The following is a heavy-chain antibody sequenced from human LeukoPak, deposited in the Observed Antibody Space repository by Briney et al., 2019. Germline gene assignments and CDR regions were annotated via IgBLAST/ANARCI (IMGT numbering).Heavy chain of an antibody. CDR2: INPSGGST. Sequence: ASVKVSCKASGYTFTSYYMHWVRQAPGQGLEWMGIINPSGGSTSYAQKFQGRVTMTRDTSTSTVYMELSSLRSEDTAVYYCARSEGSSWTPLNWFDPWGRGTLVTVSS. V-gene: IGHV1-46*01. J-gene: IGHJ5*02. CDR1: GYTFTSYY. D-gene: IGHD6-13*01. CDR3: ARSEGSSWTPLNWFDP.